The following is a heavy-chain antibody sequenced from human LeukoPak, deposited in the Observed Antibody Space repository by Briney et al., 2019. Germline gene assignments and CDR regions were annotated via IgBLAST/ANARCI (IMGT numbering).Heavy chain of an antibody. Sequence: PGGSLRLSCAASGFTFDDYGMSWVRQAPGKGLEWIGEINHSGSTNYNPSLKSRVTISVDTSKNQFSLKLSSVTAADTAVYYCARAYGDYVGWFDPWGQGTLVTVSS. CDR3: ARAYGDYVGWFDP. J-gene: IGHJ5*02. CDR2: INHSGST. CDR1: GFTFDDYG. V-gene: IGHV4-34*01. D-gene: IGHD4-17*01.